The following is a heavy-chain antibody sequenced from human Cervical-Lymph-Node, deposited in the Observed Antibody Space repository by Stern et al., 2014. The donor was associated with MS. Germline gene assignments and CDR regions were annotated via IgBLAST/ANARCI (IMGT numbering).Heavy chain of an antibody. CDR3: AREALAAGGLDY. CDR2: IYYSGSA. J-gene: IGHJ4*02. D-gene: IGHD6-13*01. CDR1: GDSISTYY. Sequence: QVQLQESGPGLVKPSETLSLTCTVSGDSISTYYWSWVRQPPRKGLEWIGYIYYSGSANYNPSLKSRVTISVDTSKNQFSLKLTSVTAADTAVYYCAREALAAGGLDYWGQGTLVTVSS. V-gene: IGHV4-59*01.